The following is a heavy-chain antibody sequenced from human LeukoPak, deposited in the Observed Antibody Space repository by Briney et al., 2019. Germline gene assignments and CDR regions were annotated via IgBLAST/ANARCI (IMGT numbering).Heavy chain of an antibody. D-gene: IGHD6-19*01. CDR1: GFIFSNYW. V-gene: IGHV3-7*01. J-gene: IGHJ4*02. CDR3: ARGGWYYFDS. Sequence: GGSLRLSCAASGFIFSNYWMSWVRQAPGKGLEWVANIKQDGSQKFYVDSVKGRFTISRDSAKNSLYLQMNSLRAEDTAVYYCARGGWYYFDSWSQGTLVTVSS. CDR2: IKQDGSQK.